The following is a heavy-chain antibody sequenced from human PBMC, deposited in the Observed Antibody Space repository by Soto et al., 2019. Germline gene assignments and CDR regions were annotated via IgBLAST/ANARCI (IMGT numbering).Heavy chain of an antibody. D-gene: IGHD3-22*01. J-gene: IGHJ6*02. CDR2: IYPGDSDT. CDR1: GYSFTSYW. V-gene: IGHV5-51*01. CDR3: ARQGDYYDSRGYSLYYYYGMDV. Sequence: GESLKISCNGSGYSFTSYWIGWVRQMPGKGLEWMGIIYPGDSDTRYSPSFQGQVTISADKSISTAYLQWSSLKASDTAMYYCARQGDYYDSRGYSLYYYYGMDVWGQGTTVTVYS.